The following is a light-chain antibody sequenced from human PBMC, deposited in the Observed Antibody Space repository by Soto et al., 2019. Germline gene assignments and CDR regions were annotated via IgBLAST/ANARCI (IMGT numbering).Light chain of an antibody. CDR1: QSVSSN. CDR2: GAS. CDR3: QQYNNWPPYT. V-gene: IGKV3-15*01. J-gene: IGKJ2*01. Sequence: EIVMTQSPATLSVSPGERATLSCRASQSVSSNLAWYQQNPGQAPRLLIYGASTRATRIPARFSGSGSGTEFTLTISSLQSEDFAVYYCQQYNNWPPYTFGQGTKLEIK.